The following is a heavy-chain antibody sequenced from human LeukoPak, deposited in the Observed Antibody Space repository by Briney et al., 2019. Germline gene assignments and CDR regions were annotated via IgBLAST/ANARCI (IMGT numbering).Heavy chain of an antibody. J-gene: IGHJ3*02. Sequence: SETLSLTCTVSGGSISGYYWIWIRQPPGKGLEYIGYIYYNGNTNYNPSLKSRVTISVDTSKNQFSLKLSSVTAADTAVYYCARDHCSSTSCLDIWGQGTMVTVSS. CDR3: ARDHCSSTSCLDI. CDR2: IYYNGNT. CDR1: GGSISGYY. V-gene: IGHV4-59*12. D-gene: IGHD2-2*01.